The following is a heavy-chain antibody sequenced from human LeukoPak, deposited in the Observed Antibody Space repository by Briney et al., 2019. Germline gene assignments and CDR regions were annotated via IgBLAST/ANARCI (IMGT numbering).Heavy chain of an antibody. D-gene: IGHD6-19*01. V-gene: IGHV3-23*01. CDR2: ISGSGGST. CDR1: AFTFSNYA. CDR3: AKDLSSGWPDAFDI. Sequence: PGGSLRLSCAASAFTFSNYAMSWVRQAPGKGLEWVSAISGSGGSTYYADSVKGRFTISRDNSKDTLYLQMNSLRAEDTAVYYCAKDLSSGWPDAFDIWGQGTMVAVSP. J-gene: IGHJ3*02.